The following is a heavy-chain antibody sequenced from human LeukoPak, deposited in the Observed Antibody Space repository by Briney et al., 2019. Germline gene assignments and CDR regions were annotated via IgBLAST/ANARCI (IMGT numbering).Heavy chain of an antibody. Sequence: GGSLRLSCAASGFTFSTYTIHWVRQAPGKGLEWVSYISGSGSTIKHADSVKGRFTISRDNAKNSLYLQMNSLRAEDTAVYYCARRATGDDAFDMWGQGTMVTVSS. CDR2: ISGSGSTI. CDR1: GFTFSTYT. V-gene: IGHV3-48*03. J-gene: IGHJ3*02. D-gene: IGHD5-24*01. CDR3: ARRATGDDAFDM.